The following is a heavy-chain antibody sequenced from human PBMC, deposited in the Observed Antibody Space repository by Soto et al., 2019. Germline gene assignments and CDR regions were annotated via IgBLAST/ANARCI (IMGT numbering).Heavy chain of an antibody. CDR3: AKTGHCSGSSCYHYFDY. CDR1: GFTFSSYG. CDR2: ISYDGSNK. Sequence: QVQLVESGGGVVQPGRSLRLSCAASGFTFSSYGMHWVRQAPGKGLEWVAVISYDGSNKYYADSVKGRFTISRDNSKNSLYLQMNSLRAEDTAVYYCAKTGHCSGSSCYHYFDYWGQGTLVTVS. J-gene: IGHJ4*02. V-gene: IGHV3-30*18. D-gene: IGHD2-15*01.